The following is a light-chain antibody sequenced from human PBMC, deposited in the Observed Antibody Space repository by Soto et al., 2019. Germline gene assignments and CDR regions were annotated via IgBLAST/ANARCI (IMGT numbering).Light chain of an antibody. V-gene: IGKV1-5*01. CDR2: GAS. CDR3: QKYNSYSLF. Sequence: DIQMTQSPSTLSASVGDRVTITCRASQSISNWLAWYQQKPGKAPKLLIYGASSLESGVPSRFSGSGSGTEFTLNISRLQPDDFATYYWQKYNSYSLFFGQGTKLEIK. J-gene: IGKJ2*01. CDR1: QSISNW.